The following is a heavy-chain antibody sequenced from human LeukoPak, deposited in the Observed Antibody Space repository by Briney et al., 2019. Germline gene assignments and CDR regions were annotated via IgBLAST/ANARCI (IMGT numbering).Heavy chain of an antibody. CDR2: INPNSGGT. CDR1: GYTFTGYY. CDR3: ARDPQGGYSGYDPDY. Sequence: ASVKVSCRASGYTFTGYYMHWVRQAPGQGLEWMGWINPNSGGTNYAQKFQGRVTMTRDTSISTAYMELSRLRSDDTAVYYCARDPQGGYSGYDPDYWGQGTLVTVSS. J-gene: IGHJ4*02. V-gene: IGHV1-2*02. D-gene: IGHD5-12*01.